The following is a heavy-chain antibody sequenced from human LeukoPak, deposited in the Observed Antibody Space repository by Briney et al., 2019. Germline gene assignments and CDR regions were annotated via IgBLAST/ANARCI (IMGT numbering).Heavy chain of an antibody. D-gene: IGHD6-13*01. CDR1: GFPFRSYG. V-gene: IGHV3-33*06. CDR3: AKYRSIAAAGTFDY. CDR2: IWYDGTNK. Sequence: GGSLRLSCAASGFPFRSYGMHWVRQAPGKGLEWVAVIWYDGTNKYYADSVKGRFTISRDNSKNTLHLQMNSLRDGDTAVYYCAKYRSIAAAGTFDYWGQGTLVTVSS. J-gene: IGHJ4*02.